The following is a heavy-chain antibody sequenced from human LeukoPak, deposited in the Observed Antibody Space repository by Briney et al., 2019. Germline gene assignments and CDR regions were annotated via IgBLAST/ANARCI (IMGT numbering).Heavy chain of an antibody. CDR3: AKDGDFFTGSSDY. V-gene: IGHV3-48*01. J-gene: IGHJ4*02. CDR1: GFTFSAYW. CDR2: ISSSSSSTI. D-gene: IGHD3-9*01. Sequence: PGGSLRLSCAASGFTFSAYWMNWVRQAPGKGLEWVSYISSSSSSTIYYADSVKGRFTISRDNSKNTLYLQMNGLRAEDTAVYYCAKDGDFFTGSSDYWGQGTLVTVSS.